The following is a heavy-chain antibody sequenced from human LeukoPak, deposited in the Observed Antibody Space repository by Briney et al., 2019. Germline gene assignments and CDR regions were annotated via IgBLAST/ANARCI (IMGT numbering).Heavy chain of an antibody. CDR1: GGSISSGDYS. V-gene: IGHV4-30-4*01. Sequence: SQTLSLTCTVSGGSISSGDYSWSWIRQPPGKGLEWIGYIYYSGSTYYNPSLKSRVTISVDTSKNQFSLKLSSVTAADTAVYYCARASVVPALLDYWGQGTLVTVSS. CDR3: ARASVVPALLDY. J-gene: IGHJ4*02. CDR2: IYYSGST. D-gene: IGHD2-2*01.